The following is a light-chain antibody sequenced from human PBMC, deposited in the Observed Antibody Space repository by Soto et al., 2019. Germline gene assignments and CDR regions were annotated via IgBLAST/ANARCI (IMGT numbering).Light chain of an antibody. CDR1: SSDVGGYNY. Sequence: QSALTQPPSASGSRGQSVTISCTGTSSDVGGYNYVSWYQQHPGKAPKLMIYEVSKRPSGVPDRFSGSKSGNTASLTVSGLQAEDEADYYCSSYAGSTIGVVFGGGTKLTVL. CDR3: SSYAGSTIGVV. CDR2: EVS. V-gene: IGLV2-8*01. J-gene: IGLJ2*01.